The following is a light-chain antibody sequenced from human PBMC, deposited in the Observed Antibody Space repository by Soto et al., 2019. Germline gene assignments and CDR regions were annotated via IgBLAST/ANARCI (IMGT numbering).Light chain of an antibody. Sequence: QSVLTQPPSVSAAPGQKVTISCCGSSSNIGSNYVSWYQQLPGTAPKLLIYDNGKRPSGIPDRFSGSQSGTSATLGITGLQTGDEADYYCGTWDNSLSAVFGGGTKLTVL. J-gene: IGLJ2*01. CDR1: SSNIGSNY. CDR2: DNG. V-gene: IGLV1-51*01. CDR3: GTWDNSLSAV.